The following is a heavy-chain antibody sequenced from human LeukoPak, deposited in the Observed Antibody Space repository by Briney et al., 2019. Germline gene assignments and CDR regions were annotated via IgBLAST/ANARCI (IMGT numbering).Heavy chain of an antibody. Sequence: GGSLRLSCAASGFSFNNYAMYWVRQAPGKGLEWVANINQDGSEKYYVDSLKGRFTISRDNAKNSLNLQMNSLRAEDTAVYYCARRGYSSSWDIPDYWGQGTLVTVSS. V-gene: IGHV3-7*01. D-gene: IGHD2-2*01. CDR2: INQDGSEK. J-gene: IGHJ4*02. CDR3: ARRGYSSSWDIPDY. CDR1: GFSFNNYA.